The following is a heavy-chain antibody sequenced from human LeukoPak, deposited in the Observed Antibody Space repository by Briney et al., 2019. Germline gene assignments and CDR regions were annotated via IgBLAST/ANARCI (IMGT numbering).Heavy chain of an antibody. CDR2: IYPGDSDT. J-gene: IGHJ4*02. V-gene: IGHV5-51*01. CDR1: GYSFTSYW. Sequence: GESLKISCKGSGYSFTSYWIGWVRQMPGKGLEWMGIIYPGDSDTSYSPSFQGQVTISAAKPISTAYLQWSSLKASDTAMYYCARPALVGATAFDYWGQGTLVTVSS. CDR3: ARPALVGATAFDY. D-gene: IGHD1-26*01.